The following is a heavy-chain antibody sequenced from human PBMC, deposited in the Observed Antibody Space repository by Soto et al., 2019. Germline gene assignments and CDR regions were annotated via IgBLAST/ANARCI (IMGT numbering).Heavy chain of an antibody. J-gene: IGHJ5*02. CDR3: ARRHLAVAVSPWFDP. D-gene: IGHD6-19*01. CDR2: INSSGEK. V-gene: IGHV2-26*01. CDR1: GLSITDSEMG. Sequence: QVTLKESGPVLVKPTETLTLRCTVSGLSITDSEMGVSWISQPPGQPLEWLAHINSSGEKSYRTCLKSRLAISKDTSKSQIVLTMTNMDPADTATYYCARRHLAVAVSPWFDPCGQGIPVTVSS.